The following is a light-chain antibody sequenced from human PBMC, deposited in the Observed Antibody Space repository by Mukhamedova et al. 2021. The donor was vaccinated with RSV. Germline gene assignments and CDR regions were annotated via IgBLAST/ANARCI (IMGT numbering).Light chain of an antibody. V-gene: IGLV1-36*01. J-gene: IGLJ1*01. Sequence: LPSVIPDRFSGSKSVTTASLIISGLQPEDEADYYCSTWDYSLNVYVFGTGTKVSVL. CDR3: STWDYSLNVYV.